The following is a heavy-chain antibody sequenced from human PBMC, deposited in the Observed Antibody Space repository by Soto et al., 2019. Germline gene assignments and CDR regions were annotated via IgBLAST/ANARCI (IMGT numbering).Heavy chain of an antibody. CDR2: ISYDGSNK. V-gene: IGHV3-30-3*01. Sequence: GGSLRLSCAASGFTFSSYAMHWVRQAPGKGLEWVAVISYDGSNKYYADSVKGRFTISRDNSKNTLYLQMNSLRAEDTAVYYCARDQGAGGSYHGYYFDYWGQGTLVTVSS. CDR3: ARDQGAGGSYHGYYFDY. J-gene: IGHJ4*02. CDR1: GFTFSSYA. D-gene: IGHD1-26*01.